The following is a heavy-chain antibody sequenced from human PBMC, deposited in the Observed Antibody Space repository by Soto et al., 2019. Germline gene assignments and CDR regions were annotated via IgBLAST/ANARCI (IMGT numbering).Heavy chain of an antibody. V-gene: IGHV1-69*13. J-gene: IGHJ6*02. CDR1: GGTFSSYA. CDR2: IIPIFGTA. D-gene: IGHD3-9*01. CDR3: ARGVLRYFDWADPYYYGMDV. Sequence: SVKVSCKASGGTFSSYAISWVRQAPGQWLEWMGGIIPIFGTANYAQKFQGRVTITADESTSTAYMELSSLRSEDTAVYYCARGVLRYFDWADPYYYGMDVWGQGTTVTVSS.